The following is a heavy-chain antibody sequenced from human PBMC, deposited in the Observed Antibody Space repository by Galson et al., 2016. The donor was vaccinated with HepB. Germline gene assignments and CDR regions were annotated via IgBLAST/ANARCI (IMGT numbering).Heavy chain of an antibody. J-gene: IGHJ4*02. D-gene: IGHD3-22*01. V-gene: IGHV3-7*01. Sequence: SLRLSCAASGFTFSSYWMSWVRQAPGKGLEWVANIKLDGSEKYYVDSVKGRFTISRDNAKNSLYLQMNSLRAEDTAVYYCARDDSSSYYFDFWGQGTLVTVSS. CDR2: IKLDGSEK. CDR3: ARDDSSSYYFDF. CDR1: GFTFSSYW.